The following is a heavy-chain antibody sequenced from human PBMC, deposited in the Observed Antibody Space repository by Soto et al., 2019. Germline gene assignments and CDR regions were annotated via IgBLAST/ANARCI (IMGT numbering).Heavy chain of an antibody. D-gene: IGHD3-16*02. CDR2: IKSKTDGGTT. CDR3: TTDHLFWGSYHNLDY. J-gene: IGHJ4*02. CDR1: GFTFSNAW. Sequence: GGSLRLSCAASGFTFSNAWMNWVRQAPGKGLEWVGRIKSKTDGGTTDYAAPVKGRFTISRDDSKNTLYLQMNSLKTEDTAVYYCTTDHLFWGSYHNLDYWGQGTLVTVSS. V-gene: IGHV3-15*07.